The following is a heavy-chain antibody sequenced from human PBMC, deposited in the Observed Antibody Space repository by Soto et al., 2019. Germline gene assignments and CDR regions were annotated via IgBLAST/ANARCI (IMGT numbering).Heavy chain of an antibody. CDR2: INHSGST. D-gene: IGHD2-2*01. Sequence: LTCAVYGGSFSGYYWSWIRQPPGKGLEWIGEINHSGSTNYNPSLKSRVTISVDTSKNQFSLKLSSVTAADTAVYYCARGIIVVVPAAMSHYYYGMDVWGQGTTVTVYS. J-gene: IGHJ6*02. CDR3: ARGIIVVVPAAMSHYYYGMDV. V-gene: IGHV4-34*01. CDR1: GGSFSGYY.